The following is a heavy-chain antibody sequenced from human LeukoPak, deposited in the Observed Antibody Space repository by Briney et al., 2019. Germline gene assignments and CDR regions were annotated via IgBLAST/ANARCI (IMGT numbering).Heavy chain of an antibody. J-gene: IGHJ1*01. CDR2: IRYSGST. CDR1: GDSLSSGGYS. CDR3: ARPYSSSWYLGGYFQH. Sequence: SETLSLTCEVSGDSLSSGGYSWSWIRQSPGKGLEWIGYIRYSGSTYYNPSLKSRVTISVDTSKNQFSLKLSSVTAADTAVYYCARPYSSSWYLGGYFQHWGQGTLVTVSS. V-gene: IGHV4-30-4*07. D-gene: IGHD6-13*01.